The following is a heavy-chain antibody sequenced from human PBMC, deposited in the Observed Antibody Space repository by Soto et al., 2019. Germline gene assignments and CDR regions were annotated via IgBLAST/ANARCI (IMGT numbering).Heavy chain of an antibody. J-gene: IGHJ5*02. D-gene: IGHD6-19*01. V-gene: IGHV1-18*01. Sequence: ASVKVSCKASGYTFTSYGISWVRQAPGQGLEWMGWISAYNGNTNYAQKLQGRVTMTTDTSTSTAYMELRSLRSDDTAVYYCARDGHSSGWYFGWFDPWGQGTLDTVSS. CDR3: ARDGHSSGWYFGWFDP. CDR2: ISAYNGNT. CDR1: GYTFTSYG.